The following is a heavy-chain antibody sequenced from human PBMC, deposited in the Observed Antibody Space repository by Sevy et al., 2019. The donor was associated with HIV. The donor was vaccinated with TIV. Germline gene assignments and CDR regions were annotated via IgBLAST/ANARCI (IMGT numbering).Heavy chain of an antibody. CDR2: TYYRSKWYN. V-gene: IGHV6-1*01. D-gene: IGHD2-21*02. Sequence: QSQTLSLTCAISGDSVSSNSAAWNWIRQSPSRGLEWLGRTYYRSKWYNDYAVSVKSRITINPDTSKNQFSLQLNSVTPEDTAVYYCARGSPYCGGDCYLDYWGQGTLVTVSS. CDR3: ARGSPYCGGDCYLDY. CDR1: GDSVSSNSAA. J-gene: IGHJ4*02.